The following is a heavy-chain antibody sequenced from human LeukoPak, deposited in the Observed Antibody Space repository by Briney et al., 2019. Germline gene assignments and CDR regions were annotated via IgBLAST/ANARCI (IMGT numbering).Heavy chain of an antibody. V-gene: IGHV3-7*01. CDR1: GFTFSSYW. CDR2: IKQDGSEK. D-gene: IGHD5-18*01. CDR3: ARDRFSDVDTAVGDIGNWFDP. Sequence: PGGSLRLSCAASGFTFSSYWMSWVRQAPGKGLEWVANIKQDGSEKYYVDSVKGRFTISRDNAKNSLYLQMNSLRAEDTAVYYCARDRFSDVDTAVGDIGNWFDPWGQGTLVTVSS. J-gene: IGHJ5*02.